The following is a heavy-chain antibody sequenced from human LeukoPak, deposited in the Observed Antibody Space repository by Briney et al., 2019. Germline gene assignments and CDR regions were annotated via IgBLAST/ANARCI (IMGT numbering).Heavy chain of an antibody. Sequence: GGSPRLSCAASGFTFSSSAMSWVRQVPGKGLEWVSGISASGGSTNYADSVRGRFTISRDNSKNTLYVQMNSLRDEDTALYYCAKESSGWYFDYWGQGTLVTVSS. CDR2: ISASGGST. J-gene: IGHJ4*02. CDR1: GFTFSSSA. CDR3: AKESSGWYFDY. D-gene: IGHD6-19*01. V-gene: IGHV3-23*01.